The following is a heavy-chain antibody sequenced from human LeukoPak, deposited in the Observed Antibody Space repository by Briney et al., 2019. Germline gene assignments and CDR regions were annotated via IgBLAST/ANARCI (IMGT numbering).Heavy chain of an antibody. CDR3: AKDRSGSYDHFDY. V-gene: IGHV3-30*18. Sequence: PGGSLRLSSAASGFTFSHYGMHWVRQAPGKGLEWVTLISYDGSNKKYADSVKGRFTISRDNSKNTLYLQMNSLRGEDTAVYYCAKDRSGSYDHFDYWGQGTRVTVSS. CDR1: GFTFSHYG. CDR2: ISYDGSNK. D-gene: IGHD1-26*01. J-gene: IGHJ4*02.